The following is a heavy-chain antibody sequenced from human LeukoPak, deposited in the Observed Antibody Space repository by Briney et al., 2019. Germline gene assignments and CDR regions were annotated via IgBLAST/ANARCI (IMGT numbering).Heavy chain of an antibody. J-gene: IGHJ6*03. CDR2: IYYSGST. CDR3: ARLERFEDYMDV. Sequence: SETLSLTCTVSGGSISSSSYYWGWIRQPPGKGLEWIGSIYYSGSTYYNPSLKSRVTISVDTSKNQFSLKLSSVTAADTAVYYCARLERFEDYMDVWGKGTTVTVSS. V-gene: IGHV4-39*07. CDR1: GGSISSSSYY. D-gene: IGHD3-3*01.